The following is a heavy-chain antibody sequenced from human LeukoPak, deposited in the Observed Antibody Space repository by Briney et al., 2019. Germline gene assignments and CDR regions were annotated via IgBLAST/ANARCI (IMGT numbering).Heavy chain of an antibody. CDR2: IRNKVSNYAT. CDR1: GFTFSDSG. J-gene: IGHJ4*02. Sequence: GGSLRLSCAASGFTFSDSGMHWVRQPSGQGLEWIGRIRNKVSNYATAYAASVKGRFTISRDDSKNTAYLQMNSLKTEDTAFYYCTSGSYYDTYDYYYSWGQGTLVTVSS. V-gene: IGHV3-73*01. CDR3: TSGSYYDTYDYYYS. D-gene: IGHD3-22*01.